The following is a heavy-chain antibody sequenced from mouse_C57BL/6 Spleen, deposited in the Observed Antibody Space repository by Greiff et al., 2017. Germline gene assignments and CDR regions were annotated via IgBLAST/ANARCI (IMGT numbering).Heavy chain of an antibody. CDR1: GYTFTSYW. CDR3: ARGDYYGSSSFAY. V-gene: IGHV1-69*01. Sequence: VQLQQPGAELVMPGASVTLSCKASGYTFTSYWMHWVKQRPGQGLEWIGEIDPSDSYTIYNQKFKGKSTLTVDKSSSTAYMQLSSLTSEDSAVYYCARGDYYGSSSFAYWGQGTLVTVSA. J-gene: IGHJ3*01. D-gene: IGHD1-1*01. CDR2: IDPSDSYT.